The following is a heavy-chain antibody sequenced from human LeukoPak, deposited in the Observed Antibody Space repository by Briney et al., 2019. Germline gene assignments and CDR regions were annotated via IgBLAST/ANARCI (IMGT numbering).Heavy chain of an antibody. CDR1: GFTFSNAW. CDR2: IKSGDGGTT. V-gene: IGHV3-15*01. CDR3: TTNADLDY. Sequence: GGSLRLSRAASGFTFSNAWMTWVRQAPGKGLEWVGRIKSGDGGTTDYAAPVKGRFTISRDDSKNTLYLQMNSLKTEDTALYYCTTNADLDYWGQGSLVTVSS. D-gene: IGHD2-2*01. J-gene: IGHJ4*02.